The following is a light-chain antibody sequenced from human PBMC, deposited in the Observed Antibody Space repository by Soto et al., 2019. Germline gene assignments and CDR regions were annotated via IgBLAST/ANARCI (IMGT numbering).Light chain of an antibody. CDR1: QSISNR. CDR3: QHYNTYPWT. V-gene: IGKV1-5*01. CDR2: DAS. J-gene: IGKJ1*01. Sequence: DIQMTQSPSTLSASVGDRVTITCRASQSISNRLAWYHQKPGKTPNLLIYDASNLGSGVPSRFSGSGSGTEFTLTISSLQPDDFATYYCQHYNTYPWTFGQGTKVDIK.